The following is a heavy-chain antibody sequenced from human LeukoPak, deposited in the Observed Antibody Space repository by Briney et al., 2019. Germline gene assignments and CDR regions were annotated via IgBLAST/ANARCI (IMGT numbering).Heavy chain of an antibody. CDR3: ARDAVGLLDY. CDR2: IHTGNGDT. V-gene: IGHV1-3*04. D-gene: IGHD6-19*01. J-gene: IGHJ4*02. Sequence: ASVKVSCKASGYTFTTFPIHWVRQAPGQAPEWVGWIHTGNGDTKYSQAFQGRVTTARDTPATTAYMELSSLRSEDTAMYYCARDAVGLLDYWGQGTLVTVSS. CDR1: GYTFTTFP.